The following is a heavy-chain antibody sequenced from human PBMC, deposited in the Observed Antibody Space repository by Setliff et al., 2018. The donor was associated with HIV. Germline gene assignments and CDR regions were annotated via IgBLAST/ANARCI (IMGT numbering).Heavy chain of an antibody. CDR1: GDYG. CDR3: TRLRGYSYGLASYYYYYMDV. V-gene: IGHV3-49*04. CDR2: IRSKAYGGTT. J-gene: IGHJ6*03. Sequence: GDYGIFWVRQAPGKGLEWVGFIRSKAYGGTTEYAASVKGRFTISRDDSKSIAYLQINSLKTEDTAVYYCTRLRGYSYGLASYYYYYMDVWGKGTTVTVSS. D-gene: IGHD5-18*01.